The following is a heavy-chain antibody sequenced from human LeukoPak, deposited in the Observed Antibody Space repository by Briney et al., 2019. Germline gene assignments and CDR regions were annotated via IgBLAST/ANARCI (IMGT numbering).Heavy chain of an antibody. Sequence: PSETLSLTCTVSGGSISSSSYYWGWIRQPPGKGLEWIGSIYYSGSTYYNPSLKSRVTISVDTSKNQFSLKLSSVTAADTAVYYCARDDSRYSYDAFDIWGQGTMVTVSS. CDR2: IYYSGST. CDR3: ARDDSRYSYDAFDI. D-gene: IGHD5-18*01. CDR1: GGSISSSSYY. V-gene: IGHV4-39*07. J-gene: IGHJ3*02.